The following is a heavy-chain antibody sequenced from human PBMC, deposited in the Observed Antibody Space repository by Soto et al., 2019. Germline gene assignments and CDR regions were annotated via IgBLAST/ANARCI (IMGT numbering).Heavy chain of an antibody. Sequence: SVKVSCKASGGTFSCYAICWVRHAPGQGLEWMGGIIPIFGTANYAQKFQGRVTITADESTSTAYMELSSLRSEDTAVYYCARGVNYYDTSGYCPGPYYFDYWGQGTLVTVSS. D-gene: IGHD3-22*01. V-gene: IGHV1-69*13. CDR1: GGTFSCYA. J-gene: IGHJ4*02. CDR3: ARGVNYYDTSGYCPGPYYFDY. CDR2: IIPIFGTA.